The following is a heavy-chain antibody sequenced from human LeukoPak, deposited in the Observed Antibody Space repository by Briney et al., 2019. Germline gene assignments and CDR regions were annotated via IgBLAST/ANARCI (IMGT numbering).Heavy chain of an antibody. Sequence: GGSLRLSCAASGFTFSSYAMHWVRQAPGKGLEWVAVISYDGSNKYYADSVKGRFTISRDNSKNTLYLQMNSLRAEDTAVYYCARAERAMYYFDYWGQGTLVTVSS. J-gene: IGHJ4*02. CDR2: ISYDGSNK. CDR1: GFTFSSYA. CDR3: ARAERAMYYFDY. V-gene: IGHV3-30-3*01. D-gene: IGHD1-1*01.